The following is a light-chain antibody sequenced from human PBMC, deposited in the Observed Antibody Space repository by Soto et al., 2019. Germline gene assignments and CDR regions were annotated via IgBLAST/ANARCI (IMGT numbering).Light chain of an antibody. CDR2: SNN. V-gene: IGLV1-44*01. CDR1: SSNIGSNT. Sequence: QSVLTQPPSASGTPGQRVTISCSGSSSNIGSNTVNWYQQLPGTAPKLLIYSNNQRPSGVPDRFSGSKSGTSASLAISGLQSEDAADYYWAAWDDSLNGPVFGGGTQLTVL. CDR3: AAWDDSLNGPV. J-gene: IGLJ2*01.